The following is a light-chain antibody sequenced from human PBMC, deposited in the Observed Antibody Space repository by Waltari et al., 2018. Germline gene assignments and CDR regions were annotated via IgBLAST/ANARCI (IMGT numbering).Light chain of an antibody. CDR2: GAS. J-gene: IGKJ1*01. CDR3: QQYNDWPRT. CDR1: QSVSSN. Sequence: DIVMTQSPDTLSVSPGERATLSCRASQSVSSNLAWYQQKPGQAPRLLIYGASIRATGIPGRFSGSGSGTEFTLTISSLQSEDYAVYYCQQYNDWPRTFGQGAKVEIK. V-gene: IGKV3-15*01.